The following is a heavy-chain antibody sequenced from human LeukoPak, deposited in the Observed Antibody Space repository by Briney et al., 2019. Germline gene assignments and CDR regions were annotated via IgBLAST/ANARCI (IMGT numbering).Heavy chain of an antibody. CDR2: IYYSGST. D-gene: IGHD3-3*01. Sequence: SETLSLTCTVSGGSISSGGFWWSCIRQHPGKGLEWMGYIYYSGSTYYNPSLKSRVTMSVDTSKNQFSLKLSSVTAADTAVYYCARAVLTPSGYVWYFDLWGRGTLVTVSS. CDR1: GGSISSGGFW. CDR3: ARAVLTPSGYVWYFDL. J-gene: IGHJ2*01. V-gene: IGHV4-31*03.